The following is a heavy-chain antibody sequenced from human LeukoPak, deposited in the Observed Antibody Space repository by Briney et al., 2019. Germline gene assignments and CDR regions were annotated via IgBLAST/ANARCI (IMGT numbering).Heavy chain of an antibody. J-gene: IGHJ2*01. CDR1: GFIFSTYA. Sequence: GGSLRLSCAGSGFIFSTYAMTWVRQAPGKGLEWVSGISGSGDTTYYADSVKGRFTISRDNSKNTLYLQMSSLRAEDTAVYYCAKDASSYFWYFDLWGRGTLVTVSS. CDR2: ISGSGDTT. V-gene: IGHV3-23*01. D-gene: IGHD5-18*01. CDR3: AKDASSYFWYFDL.